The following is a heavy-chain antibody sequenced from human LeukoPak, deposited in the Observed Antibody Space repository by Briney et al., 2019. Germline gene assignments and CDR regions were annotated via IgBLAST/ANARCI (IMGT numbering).Heavy chain of an antibody. CDR3: ARDIVVVPAAIVVYYYYGMDV. CDR2: ISAYNGNT. Sequence: ASVKVSCKASGYTFTSSGISWVRQAPGQGLEWMGWISAYNGNTNYAQKLQGRVTMTTDTSTSTAYMELRSLRSDDTAVYYCARDIVVVPAAIVVYYYYGMDVWGQGTTVTVSS. J-gene: IGHJ6*02. CDR1: GYTFTSSG. D-gene: IGHD2-2*01. V-gene: IGHV1-18*01.